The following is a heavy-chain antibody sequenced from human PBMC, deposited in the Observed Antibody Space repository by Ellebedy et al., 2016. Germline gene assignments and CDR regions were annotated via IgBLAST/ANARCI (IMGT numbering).Heavy chain of an antibody. Sequence: GESLKISCVASGFMFSSYAMSWVRQAPGKGLEWVSAISASGGRIYYADSVKGRFTISRDNAKNSLYLQMNSLRAEDTAVYYCARVRSVEWALRNWGQGTLVTVSS. CDR1: GFMFSSYA. CDR3: ARVRSVEWALRN. V-gene: IGHV3-23*01. CDR2: ISASGGRI. D-gene: IGHD1-26*01. J-gene: IGHJ4*02.